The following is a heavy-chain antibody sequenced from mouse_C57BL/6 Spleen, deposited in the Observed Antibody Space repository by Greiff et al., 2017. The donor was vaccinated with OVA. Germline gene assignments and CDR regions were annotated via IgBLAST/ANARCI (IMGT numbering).Heavy chain of an antibody. V-gene: IGHV1-9*01. D-gene: IGHD2-5*01. Sequence: VKLMESGAELMKPGASVKLSCKATGYTFTGYWIEWVKQRPGHGLEWIGEILPGSGSTNYNEKFKGKATFTADTSSNTAYMQLSSLTTEDSAIYYCASIRYSNYEGYFEVWGTGTTVTVSS. J-gene: IGHJ1*03. CDR2: ILPGSGST. CDR3: ASIRYSNYEGYFEV. CDR1: GYTFTGYW.